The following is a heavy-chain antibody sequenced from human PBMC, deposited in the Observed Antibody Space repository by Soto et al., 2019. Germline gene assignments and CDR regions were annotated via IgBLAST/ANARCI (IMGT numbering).Heavy chain of an antibody. CDR2: IHSSGST. CDR3: ARHIDGSRKAFFDY. V-gene: IGHV4-59*08. J-gene: IGHJ4*02. D-gene: IGHD3-16*02. Sequence: SETLSLTCAVSGGSISHYYWSWIRQPPGKGLEWIGYIHSSGSTNYNPSLNSRVTISIDTSKNQFSLNLSSVTAADTAVYFCARHIDGSRKAFFDYWGQGTLVTVSS. CDR1: GGSISHYY.